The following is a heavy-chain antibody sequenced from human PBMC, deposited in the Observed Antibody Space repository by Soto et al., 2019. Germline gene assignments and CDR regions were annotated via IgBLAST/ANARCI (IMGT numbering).Heavy chain of an antibody. V-gene: IGHV4-31*03. D-gene: IGHD3-16*02. J-gene: IGHJ4*02. CDR1: GGSISSGGYY. CDR2: IYYSGST. CDR3: ARGPYDYIWGSYRLDY. Sequence: SETLSLTCTVSGGSISSGGYYWSWIRQHPGKGLEWIGYIYYSGSTYYNPSLKSRVTISVDTSKNQFSLKLSSVTAADTAVYYCARGPYDYIWGSYRLDYWGQGTLVTVSS.